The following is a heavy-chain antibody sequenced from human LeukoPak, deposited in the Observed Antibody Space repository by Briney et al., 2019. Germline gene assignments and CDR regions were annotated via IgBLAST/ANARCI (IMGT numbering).Heavy chain of an antibody. Sequence: KASETLSLTCTVSGGSISSSSYYWGWIRQPPGKGLEWIGSIYYSGSTYYNPSLKSRVTISVDTSKNQFSLKLSSVTAADTAVYYCARQGDYYDSSGYYFREDYWGQGTLVTVSS. CDR2: IYYSGST. V-gene: IGHV4-39*01. CDR3: ARQGDYYDSSGYYFREDY. D-gene: IGHD3-22*01. CDR1: GGSISSSSYY. J-gene: IGHJ4*02.